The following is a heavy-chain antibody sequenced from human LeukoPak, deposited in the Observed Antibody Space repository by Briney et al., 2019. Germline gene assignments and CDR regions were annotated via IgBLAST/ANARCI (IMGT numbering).Heavy chain of an antibody. CDR1: GGSISSGSYL. J-gene: IGHJ4*02. V-gene: IGHV4-61*02. CDR3: ARKEYSNSKFDY. Sequence: SETLSLTCTVSGGSISSGSYLWNWIRQPAATGLEWIGRIHTTGSTYYNPSLKSRVTISADTSKNQISLSLSSVTAADTAVYYCARKEYSNSKFDYWGQGTLVTVSS. CDR2: IHTTGST. D-gene: IGHD2/OR15-2a*01.